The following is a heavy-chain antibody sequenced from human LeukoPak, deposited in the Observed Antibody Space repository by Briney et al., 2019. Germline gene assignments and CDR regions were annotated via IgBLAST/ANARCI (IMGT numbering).Heavy chain of an antibody. J-gene: IGHJ4*02. D-gene: IGHD3-22*01. CDR2: IYTSGST. V-gene: IGHV4-61*02. Sequence: SETLSLTCTVSSGSISSGSYYWSWIRQPAGKGLEWIGRIYTSGSTNYNPSLKSRVTISVDTSKNQFSLKLSSVTAADTAVYYCARLYYDSSGYYQICYFDYWGQGTLVTVSS. CDR3: ARLYYDSSGYYQICYFDY. CDR1: SGSISSGSYY.